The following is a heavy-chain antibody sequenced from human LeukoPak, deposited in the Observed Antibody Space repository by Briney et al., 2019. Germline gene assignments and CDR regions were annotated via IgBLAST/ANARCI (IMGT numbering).Heavy chain of an antibody. D-gene: IGHD5-24*01. CDR3: ATAPEEMGFDY. CDR1: GGTFSSYA. Sequence: ASVKVSCKASGGTFSSYAISWVRQAPGQGLEWMGGVIPIFGTANYAQKFQGRVTITTDESTSTAYMELSSLRSEDTAVYYCATAPEEMGFDYWGQGTLVTVSS. J-gene: IGHJ4*02. CDR2: VIPIFGTA. V-gene: IGHV1-69*05.